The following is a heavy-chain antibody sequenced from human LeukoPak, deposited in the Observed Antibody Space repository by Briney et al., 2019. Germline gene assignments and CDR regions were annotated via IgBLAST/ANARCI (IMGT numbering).Heavy chain of an antibody. Sequence: GGSLRLSCAASGFTFDDYAMHWVRQAPGKGLEWVSGISWNSGSIGYADSVKGRFTISRDNAKNSLYLQTNSLRAEDTALYYCAKDIEAVVTSYGMDVWGQGTTVTVSS. J-gene: IGHJ6*02. CDR2: ISWNSGSI. D-gene: IGHD2-21*02. V-gene: IGHV3-9*01. CDR1: GFTFDDYA. CDR3: AKDIEAVVTSYGMDV.